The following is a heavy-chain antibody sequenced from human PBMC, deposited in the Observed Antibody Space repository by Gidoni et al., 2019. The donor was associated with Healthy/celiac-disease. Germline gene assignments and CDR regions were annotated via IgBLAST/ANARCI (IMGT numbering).Heavy chain of an antibody. D-gene: IGHD3-22*01. CDR1: GGTFSSYA. J-gene: IGHJ4*02. V-gene: IGHV1-69*01. CDR2: IIPIFGTA. Sequence: QVQLVQSGAEVQKPGSSVKVSCKASGGTFSSYAISWVRQAPGQGLEWMGGIIPIFGTANYAQKFQGRVTITADESTSTAYMELSSLRSEDTAVYYCARNSPNSSGYYSVDYWGQGTLVTVSS. CDR3: ARNSPNSSGYYSVDY.